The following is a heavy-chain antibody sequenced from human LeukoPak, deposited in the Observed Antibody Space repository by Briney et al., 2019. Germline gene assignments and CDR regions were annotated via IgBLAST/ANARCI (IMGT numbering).Heavy chain of an antibody. Sequence: GASVKVSCKASGYTFTGYYMHWVRQAPGQGLEWMGWINPNGGGTNYAQKFQGRVTMTRDTSISTAYMELRSLRSDDTAVYYCARDQDGGVHDFWSGYGLGHYYYYGMDVWGQGTTVTVSS. CDR3: ARDQDGGVHDFWSGYGLGHYYYYGMDV. D-gene: IGHD3-3*01. CDR2: INPNGGGT. CDR1: GYTFTGYY. J-gene: IGHJ6*02. V-gene: IGHV1-2*02.